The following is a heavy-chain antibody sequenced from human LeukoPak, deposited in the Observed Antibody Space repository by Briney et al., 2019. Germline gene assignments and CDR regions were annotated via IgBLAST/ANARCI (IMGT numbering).Heavy chain of an antibody. CDR1: GYSFSSYW. Sequence: GESLKISCKGSGYSFSSYWIAWVRQMPGKGLEWMGIIYPGDSDTTYSPSFQGQVTISADKSINTAYLHWSSLKASDTAMHYCARRDYGGKHFDYWGQGTLVTVSS. V-gene: IGHV5-51*01. D-gene: IGHD4-23*01. CDR3: ARRDYGGKHFDY. J-gene: IGHJ4*02. CDR2: IYPGDSDT.